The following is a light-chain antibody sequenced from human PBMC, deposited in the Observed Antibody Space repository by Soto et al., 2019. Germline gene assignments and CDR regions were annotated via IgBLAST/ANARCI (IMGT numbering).Light chain of an antibody. V-gene: IGKV3-15*01. CDR1: QNIKNT. J-gene: IGKJ5*01. Sequence: EVAMTQSPATLSVSPGGSATLSCRASQNIKNTLACYHQKPGQPPRLLIYGASTRATGIPARFSGSGSETELTLIISSLQSGAFAVYDYQQYNNAGPITFGQGTRLEIK. CDR3: QQYNNAGPIT. CDR2: GAS.